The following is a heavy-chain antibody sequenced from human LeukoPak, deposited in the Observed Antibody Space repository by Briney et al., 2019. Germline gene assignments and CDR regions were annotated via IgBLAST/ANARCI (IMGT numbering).Heavy chain of an antibody. V-gene: IGHV4-30-2*01. D-gene: IGHD2-15*01. CDR1: GGSISSGSYS. CDR3: AREGGNNWFDP. Sequence: PSETLSLTCAVSGGSISSGSYSWSWIRQPPGKGLEWIGYIYHSGSTYYNPSLKSRVTISVDRSKNQFSLKLSSVTAADTAVYYCAREGGNNWFDPWGQGTLVTVSS. CDR2: IYHSGST. J-gene: IGHJ5*02.